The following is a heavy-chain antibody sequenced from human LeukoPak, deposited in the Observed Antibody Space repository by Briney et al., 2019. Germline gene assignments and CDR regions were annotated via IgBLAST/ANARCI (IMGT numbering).Heavy chain of an antibody. CDR3: ARDYQLGPYY. V-gene: IGHV3-53*01. CDR1: GFTFSSYA. D-gene: IGHD2-2*01. CDR2: IYSGGTT. J-gene: IGHJ4*02. Sequence: PGGSLRLSCAASGFTFSSYAMSWVRQAPGKGLEWVSVIYSGGTTYYADSVKGRFTISRDNSKNALYLQMNSLRAEDTAVYYCARDYQLGPYYWGQGTLVTVSS.